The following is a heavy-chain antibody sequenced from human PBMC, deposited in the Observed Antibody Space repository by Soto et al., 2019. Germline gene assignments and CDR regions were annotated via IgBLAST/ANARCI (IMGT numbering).Heavy chain of an antibody. D-gene: IGHD3-10*01. CDR2: IYYSGST. V-gene: IGHV4-59*01. J-gene: IGHJ6*03. CDR1: GGSISRYY. Sequence: PSETLSLTCTVSGGSISRYYWSWTRQPPGKGLEWIGYIYYSGSTNYNPSLKSRVTISVDTSKNQFSLKLSSVTAADTAVYYCARVLKYYYGLGSSKNYCYYLDVWGQGTSVTGSS. CDR3: ARVLKYYYGLGSSKNYCYYLDV.